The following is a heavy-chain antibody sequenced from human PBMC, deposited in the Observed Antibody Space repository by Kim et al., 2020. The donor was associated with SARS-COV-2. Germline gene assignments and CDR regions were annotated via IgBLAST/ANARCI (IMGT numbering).Heavy chain of an antibody. CDR3: ARIEGDSSSWYPGPFDY. D-gene: IGHD6-13*01. J-gene: IGHJ4*02. Sequence: LRSRVTLSVDTSKNQFSLKLSSVTAADTAVYYCARIEGDSSSWYPGPFDYWGQGTLVTVSS. V-gene: IGHV4-39*01.